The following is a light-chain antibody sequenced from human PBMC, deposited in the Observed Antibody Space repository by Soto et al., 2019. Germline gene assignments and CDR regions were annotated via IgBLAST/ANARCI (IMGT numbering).Light chain of an antibody. V-gene: IGKV3-15*01. J-gene: IGKJ2*01. Sequence: EIVMTQSPATLSVSPGEGATLSCRASQSVHSDLAWYQQKPGQAPRLLIYDASTRATGIPARFSGSGSGTEFTLTISSLQSEDFAVYYCQQYGSSPPYTFGQGTKLEIK. CDR2: DAS. CDR1: QSVHSD. CDR3: QQYGSSPPYT.